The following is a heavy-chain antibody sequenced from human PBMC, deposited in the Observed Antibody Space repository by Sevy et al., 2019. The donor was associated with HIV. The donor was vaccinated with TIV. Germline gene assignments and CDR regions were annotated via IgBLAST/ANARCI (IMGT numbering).Heavy chain of an antibody. CDR3: ARVAAVASTLYYFDF. CDR2: ICTSSSTI. D-gene: IGHD6-19*01. Sequence: GGSLRLSCAASGFSFSTYSMNWVRRAPGKGLEWVSYICTSSSTIYYADSVKGRFTISRDNAKRSLYLQMNSLRDEDTAVYYCARVAAVASTLYYFDFWGQGTLVTVSS. CDR1: GFSFSTYS. J-gene: IGHJ4*02. V-gene: IGHV3-48*02.